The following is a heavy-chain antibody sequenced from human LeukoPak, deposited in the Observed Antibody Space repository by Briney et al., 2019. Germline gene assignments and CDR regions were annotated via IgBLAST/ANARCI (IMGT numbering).Heavy chain of an antibody. J-gene: IGHJ4*02. V-gene: IGHV3-23*01. CDR2: ISSSGGST. CDR3: AKDIPTPDG. Sequence: GGSLRLSCAASGFTLSTYAMSWVRQAPGKGLEWVSGISSSGGSTYYADSVKGRFTLSRDNSKNTLYLQMNSLRAEDTAVYYCAKDIPTPDGWGQGTLVTVSS. CDR1: GFTLSTYA. D-gene: IGHD2-2*02.